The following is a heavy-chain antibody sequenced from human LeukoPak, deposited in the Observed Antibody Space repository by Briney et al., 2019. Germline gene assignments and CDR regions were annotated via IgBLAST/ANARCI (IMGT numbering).Heavy chain of an antibody. Sequence: GGSLRLSCAASGFTFDDYAMHWVRQAPGKGLEWVSSISWSSGSIGYADSVKGRFTISRDNAKNSLYLQMNSLRAEDMALYYCAKGLYGSGSYYRDAFDIWGQGTMVTVSS. D-gene: IGHD3-10*01. CDR1: GFTFDDYA. CDR3: AKGLYGSGSYYRDAFDI. V-gene: IGHV3-9*03. J-gene: IGHJ3*02. CDR2: ISWSSGSI.